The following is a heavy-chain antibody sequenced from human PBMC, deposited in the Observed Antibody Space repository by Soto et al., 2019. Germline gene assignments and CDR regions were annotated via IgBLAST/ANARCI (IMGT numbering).Heavy chain of an antibody. CDR3: AKVPLITMIPYYFDY. V-gene: IGHV3-23*01. D-gene: IGHD3-22*01. CDR1: GFTFSSYA. J-gene: IGHJ4*02. Sequence: EVQLLESGGGLVQPGGSLRLSCAASGFTFSSYAMSWVRQAPGKGLEWVSAISGGGGTAYYADSVKGRFSISRDNSKNTLYVQMNSLRAEDTAVYYCAKVPLITMIPYYFDYWGQGTLVTVSS. CDR2: ISGGGGTA.